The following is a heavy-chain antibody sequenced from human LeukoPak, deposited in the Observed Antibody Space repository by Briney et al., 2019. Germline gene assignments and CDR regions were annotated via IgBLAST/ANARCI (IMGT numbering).Heavy chain of an antibody. V-gene: IGHV4-34*01. CDR1: GGSFSGYY. CDR3: ARGESMTTPYNWFDP. CDR2: INHSGST. D-gene: IGHD4-17*01. J-gene: IGHJ5*02. Sequence: SETLSLTCAVYGGSFSGYYWSWIRQPPGKGLEWIGEINHSGSTNYNPSLKSRVTISVDTSKNQFSLKLSSVTAADTAVYYCARGESMTTPYNWFDPWGQGTLVTVSS.